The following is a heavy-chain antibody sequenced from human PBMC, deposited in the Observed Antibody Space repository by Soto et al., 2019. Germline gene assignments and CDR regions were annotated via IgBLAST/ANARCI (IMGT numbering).Heavy chain of an antibody. V-gene: IGHV1-18*01. D-gene: IGHD2-2*01. CDR3: ASDDPPSLH. Sequence: QVQLVQSGAEVKKPGASVKVSCKASGYTFTSYGISWVRQAPGQGLEWMGWISAYNGNTNYAQKLQGRATMTPTPSTRTAYMELRSPRSDDTDVYYCASDDPPSLHWGQGTLVTVSS. J-gene: IGHJ4*02. CDR2: ISAYNGNT. CDR1: GYTFTSYG.